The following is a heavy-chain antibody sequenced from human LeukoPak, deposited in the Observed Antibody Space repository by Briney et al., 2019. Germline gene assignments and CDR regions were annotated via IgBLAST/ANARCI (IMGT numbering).Heavy chain of an antibody. D-gene: IGHD3-10*01. CDR1: GFTFSGYW. CDR3: AKSRGYYGSGSPLGY. V-gene: IGHV3-7*03. Sequence: GGSLRLSCAASGFTFSGYWMSWVRQAPGKGLEWVATIKQDGSEKYYVDSVKGRFTISRDNSKNTLYLQMNSLRAEDTAVYYCAKSRGYYGSGSPLGYWGQGTLVTVSS. J-gene: IGHJ4*02. CDR2: IKQDGSEK.